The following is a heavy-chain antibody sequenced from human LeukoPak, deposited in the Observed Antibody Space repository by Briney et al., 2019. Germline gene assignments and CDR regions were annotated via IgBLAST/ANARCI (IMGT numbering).Heavy chain of an antibody. Sequence: PGGSVRLPCASSGFTLRSYDMQWVRQAPGRGLVGVAFIRYVGSNPYYADCVKGRFTISRDSSKSRLYLQMNRLRGDDTAVYYCAKDMGYKTGWTRFDYWGQGTLVTVSP. V-gene: IGHV3-30*02. CDR2: IRYVGSNP. J-gene: IGHJ4*02. CDR1: GFTLRSYD. D-gene: IGHD5-12*01. CDR3: AKDMGYKTGWTRFDY.